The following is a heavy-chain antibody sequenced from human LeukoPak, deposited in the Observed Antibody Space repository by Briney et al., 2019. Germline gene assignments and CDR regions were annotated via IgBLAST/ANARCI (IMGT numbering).Heavy chain of an antibody. CDR3: AREGSYCVGGDCYSFDF. Sequence: GASVKLSFKASGYRFISNYIQWVRQAPGRGPEWMGWMHPGNGNTRYAEKFQGRVTMTRDTSINTAYMDLSSLRSDDTAVYYCAREGSYCVGGDCYSFDFWGQGTLITVSS. CDR2: MHPGNGNT. J-gene: IGHJ4*02. V-gene: IGHV1-2*02. D-gene: IGHD2-21*02. CDR1: GYRFISNY.